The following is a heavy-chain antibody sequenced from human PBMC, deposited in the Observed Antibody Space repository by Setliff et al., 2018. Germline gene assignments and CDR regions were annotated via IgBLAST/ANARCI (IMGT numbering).Heavy chain of an antibody. J-gene: IGHJ3*02. CDR2: IIPIFGTA. CDR3: ARATYYYDSSGYFLDAFDI. Sequence: SVKVSCKASGGTFSSYAISWVRQAPGQGLEWMGGIIPIFGTANYAQKFQGRVTITTXXXTSTAXXXXXXXXXXXXAVYYCARATYYYDSSGYFLDAFDIWGQGTMVTVSS. CDR1: GGTFSSYA. V-gene: IGHV1-69*05. D-gene: IGHD3-22*01.